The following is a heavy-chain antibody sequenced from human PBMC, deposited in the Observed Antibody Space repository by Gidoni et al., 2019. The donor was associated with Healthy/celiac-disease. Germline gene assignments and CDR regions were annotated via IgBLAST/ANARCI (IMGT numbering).Heavy chain of an antibody. Sequence: QVQLQQWGAGLLKPSETLSLTCAVYGGSFSGYYWSWIRQPPGKGLEWIGEINHSGSTNYNPSLKSRVTISVDTSKNQFSLKLSSVTAADTAVYYCARYRAARHVWFDPWGQGTLVTVSS. CDR1: GGSFSGYY. CDR2: INHSGST. D-gene: IGHD6-13*01. CDR3: ARYRAARHVWFDP. V-gene: IGHV4-34*01. J-gene: IGHJ5*02.